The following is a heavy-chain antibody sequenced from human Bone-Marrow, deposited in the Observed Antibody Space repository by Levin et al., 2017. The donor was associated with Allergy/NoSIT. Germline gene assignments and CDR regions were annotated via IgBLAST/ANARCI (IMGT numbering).Heavy chain of an antibody. CDR2: IFFSGNT. V-gene: IGHV4-39*01. J-gene: IGHJ1*01. CDR3: AKSPTGRFFQD. CDR1: GGSMISSSYY. Sequence: SETLSLTCIVSGGSMISSSYYWAWIRQPPGKGLEWIGTIFFSGNTYYNPSLKSRVTMSVDMSQNQVSLKLSSVSAADTAQYYCAKSPTGRFFQDWGQGTLVTVSS. D-gene: IGHD1-14*01.